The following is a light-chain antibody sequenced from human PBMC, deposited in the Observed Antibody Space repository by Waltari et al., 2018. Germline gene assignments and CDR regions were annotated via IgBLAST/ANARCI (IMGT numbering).Light chain of an antibody. CDR2: TAA. V-gene: IGKV1-27*01. J-gene: IGKJ4*01. CDR3: QQDYTTPLT. Sequence: DIQMTQSPPSLSASVGDRVTVTCRASQVINKELTWYQVKPGKAPTLLIYTAATLQTGVSSRFSGSGSGTDFTLIISSLQPEDVATYFCQQDYTTPLTFGGGTKVEIK. CDR1: QVINKE.